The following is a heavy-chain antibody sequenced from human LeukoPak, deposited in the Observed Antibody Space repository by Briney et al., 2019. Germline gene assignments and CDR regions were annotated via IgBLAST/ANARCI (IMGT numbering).Heavy chain of an antibody. CDR2: IYYSGST. CDR3: ARKYYYGSGSFDY. V-gene: IGHV4-31*03. Sequence: PSQTLSPTCTVSGGSISSGGYYWSWIRQHPGTGLEWIGYIYYSGSTYYNPSLKSRVTISVDTSKNQFSLKLSSVTAADTAVYYCARKYYYGSGSFDYWGQGTLVTVSS. CDR1: GGSISSGGYY. D-gene: IGHD3-10*01. J-gene: IGHJ4*02.